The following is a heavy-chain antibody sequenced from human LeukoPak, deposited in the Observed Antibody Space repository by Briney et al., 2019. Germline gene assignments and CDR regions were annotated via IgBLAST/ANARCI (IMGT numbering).Heavy chain of an antibody. Sequence: GGSLRLSCAASGFTFSSYAMSWVRQAPGKGLEWVSAISGSGGSTYYADSVKGRFTISRDNSKNTLYLQMNSLRAEDTAVYYCAKDSRLWFGELFAFDYWGQGTLVTVSS. D-gene: IGHD3-10*01. J-gene: IGHJ4*02. CDR1: GFTFSSYA. CDR3: AKDSRLWFGELFAFDY. V-gene: IGHV3-23*01. CDR2: ISGSGGST.